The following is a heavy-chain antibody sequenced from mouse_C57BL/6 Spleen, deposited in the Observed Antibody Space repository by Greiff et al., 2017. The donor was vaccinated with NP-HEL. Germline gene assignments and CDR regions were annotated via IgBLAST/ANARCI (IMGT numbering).Heavy chain of an antibody. V-gene: IGHV3-8*01. CDR2: ISYSGST. CDR1: GYSITSDY. D-gene: IGHD2-1*01. Sequence: EVKLVESGPGLAKPSQTLSLTCSVTGYSITSDYWNWIRKFPGNKLEYMGYISYSGSTYYNPSLKSRISITRDTSKNQYYLQLNSVTTEDTATYYCARYPYGNYWYFDVWGTGTTVTVSS. J-gene: IGHJ1*03. CDR3: ARYPYGNYWYFDV.